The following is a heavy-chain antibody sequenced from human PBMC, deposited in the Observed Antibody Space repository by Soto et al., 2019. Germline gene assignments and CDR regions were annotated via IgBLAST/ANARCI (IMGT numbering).Heavy chain of an antibody. CDR2: ISGSGSST. Sequence: PGGSLRLSCAASGFTFSSYAMTWVRQAPGKGLEWVSTISGSGSSTYYADSVKGRFTISRDNSKNTLYLQMNSLRAEDTAVYFCAKWDVYDILAGYYYFDYWGQGTLVTVSS. J-gene: IGHJ4*02. CDR1: GFTFSSYA. V-gene: IGHV3-23*01. D-gene: IGHD3-9*01. CDR3: AKWDVYDILAGYYYFDY.